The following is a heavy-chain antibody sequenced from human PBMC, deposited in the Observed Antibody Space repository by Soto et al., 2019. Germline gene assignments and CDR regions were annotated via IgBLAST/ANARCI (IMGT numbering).Heavy chain of an antibody. CDR1: GGTFSSYA. V-gene: IGHV1-69*01. CDR3: TRGITLIRGVIPPGYYYGMDV. CDR2: FNPIFETA. J-gene: IGHJ6*02. D-gene: IGHD3-10*01. Sequence: QVQLVQSGAEVKKPGSSVKVSCKASGGTFSSYAISWVRQAPGQGLEWMGGFNPIFETANYAKKFQGRVTITADESTSTAYMELSSLRSEDTAVYYCTRGITLIRGVIPPGYYYGMDVWGQGTTVAVSS.